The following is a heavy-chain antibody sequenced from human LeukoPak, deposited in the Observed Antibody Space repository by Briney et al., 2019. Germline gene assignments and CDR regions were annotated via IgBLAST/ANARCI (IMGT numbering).Heavy chain of an antibody. J-gene: IGHJ5*02. Sequence: PGGSLRLSCAASGFTFSSYAMSWVRQAPGKGLEWVSAISGSGGRIYYGASVKGRFTISRDNSKNTLNLQMNSLRAEDTAVYYCARDLGQYYDTSDNWFDPWGQGTLVTVSS. CDR3: ARDLGQYYDTSDNWFDP. CDR1: GFTFSSYA. D-gene: IGHD3-22*01. V-gene: IGHV3-23*01. CDR2: ISGSGGRI.